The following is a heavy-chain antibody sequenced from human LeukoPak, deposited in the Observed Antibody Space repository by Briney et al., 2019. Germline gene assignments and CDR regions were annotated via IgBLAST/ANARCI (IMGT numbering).Heavy chain of an antibody. CDR1: GFTFSSYS. J-gene: IGHJ4*02. V-gene: IGHV3-21*01. Sequence: GGSLRLSCAASGFTFSSYSMNWVRQAPGKGLEWVSSISSSSSYIYYADSVKGRFTISRDNAKNSLYLQMNSLRAEDTAVYYCAREPRGAYTYYFDYWGQGTLVTVSS. D-gene: IGHD1-26*01. CDR3: AREPRGAYTYYFDY. CDR2: ISSSSSYI.